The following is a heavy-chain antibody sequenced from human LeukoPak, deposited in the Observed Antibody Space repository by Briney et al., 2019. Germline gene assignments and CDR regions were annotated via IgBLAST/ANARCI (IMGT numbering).Heavy chain of an antibody. V-gene: IGHV3-7*03. CDR3: ARISRGLYGSGSNYYGMDV. D-gene: IGHD3-10*01. Sequence: PGGSLRLSCAASGFTFSSYWMSWVRQAPGKGLEWVANIKQDGSEKYYVDSVKGRFTISRDNAKNSPYLQMNSLRAEDTAVYYCARISRGLYGSGSNYYGMDVWGKGTTVTVSS. J-gene: IGHJ6*04. CDR2: IKQDGSEK. CDR1: GFTFSSYW.